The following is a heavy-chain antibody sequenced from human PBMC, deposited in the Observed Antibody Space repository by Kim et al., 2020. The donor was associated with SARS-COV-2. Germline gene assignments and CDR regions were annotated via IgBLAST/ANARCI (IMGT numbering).Heavy chain of an antibody. CDR2: ISSSSSTI. CDR3: ARDMDYIWGSYRWYFDY. Sequence: GGSLRLSCAASGFTFSSYSMNWVRQAPGKGLEWVSYISSSSSTIYYADSVKGRFTISRDNAKNSLYLQMNSLRDEDTAVYYCARDMDYIWGSYRWYFDYWGQGTLVTVSS. J-gene: IGHJ4*02. CDR1: GFTFSSYS. D-gene: IGHD3-16*02. V-gene: IGHV3-48*02.